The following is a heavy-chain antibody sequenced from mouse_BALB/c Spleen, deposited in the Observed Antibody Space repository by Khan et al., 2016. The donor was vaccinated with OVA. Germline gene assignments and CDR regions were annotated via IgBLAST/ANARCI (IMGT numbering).Heavy chain of an antibody. CDR1: GFTFSNFG. Sequence: EVQGVESGGGLVQPGGSRKLSCAASGFTFSNFGMHWVRQAPAKGLEWVAYISSGSTTIHYADTVKGRFPISRDNPKNTLFLQMTSLRSEDTAMYYCVREDYGHWYFDVWGAGTTVTVSS. J-gene: IGHJ1*01. CDR3: VREDYGHWYFDV. CDR2: ISSGSTTI. V-gene: IGHV5-17*02. D-gene: IGHD1-1*02.